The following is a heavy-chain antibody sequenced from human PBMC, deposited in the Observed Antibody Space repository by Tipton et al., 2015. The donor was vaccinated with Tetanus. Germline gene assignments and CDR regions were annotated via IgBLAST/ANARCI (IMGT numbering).Heavy chain of an antibody. D-gene: IGHD1-1*01. Sequence: SLRLSCVASGFTFNTYAMQWVRLAPGKGLVWISRINPDGRRTNYADSVKGRFTISRDHAKNTVYLQMNSLRAEDTAVYFCARRSLTNYGLDVWGQGTPVTVSS. J-gene: IGHJ6*02. CDR1: GFTFNTYA. V-gene: IGHV3-74*01. CDR3: ARRSLTNYGLDV. CDR2: INPDGRRT.